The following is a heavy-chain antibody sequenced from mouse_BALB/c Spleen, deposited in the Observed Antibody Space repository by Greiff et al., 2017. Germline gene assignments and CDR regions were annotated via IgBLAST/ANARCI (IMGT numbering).Heavy chain of an antibody. D-gene: IGHD2-4*01. CDR2: ILPGSGST. J-gene: IGHJ3*01. Sequence: QVQLQQSGAELMKPGASVKISCKATGYTFSSYWIEWVKQRPGHGLEWIGEILPGSGSTNYNEKLKGKATFTADTSSNTAYMQLSSLTSEDSAVYYCARHTRYYDYDPWFAYWGQGTLVTVSA. CDR1: GYTFSSYW. CDR3: ARHTRYYDYDPWFAY. V-gene: IGHV1-9*01.